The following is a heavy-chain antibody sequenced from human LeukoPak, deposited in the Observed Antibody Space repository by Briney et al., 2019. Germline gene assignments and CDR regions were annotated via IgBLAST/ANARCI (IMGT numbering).Heavy chain of an antibody. V-gene: IGHV1-2*02. CDR2: INPNSGGT. CDR3: ARGGGGLAY. CDR1: GYDFNGYY. Sequence: GASVKVSCKASGYDFNGYYIHWVRQTPGQGLGWMGWINPNSGGTNYAQKFQGRVTMTRDTSISTAYMKLTSLTSDDTAVYFCARGGGGLAYWGPGTLVTVSS. J-gene: IGHJ4*02. D-gene: IGHD2-15*01.